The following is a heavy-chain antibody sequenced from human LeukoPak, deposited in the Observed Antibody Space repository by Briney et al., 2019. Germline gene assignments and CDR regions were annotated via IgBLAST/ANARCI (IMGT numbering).Heavy chain of an antibody. CDR1: GFTFSSYG. Sequence: GGSLRLSCTASGFTFSSYGMHWVRQAPGKGLEWVAVIWYDGSNKYYADSVKGRFTISRDNSKNTLYLQMNSLRAEDTAVYYCAADSSGYCRYFDYWGQGTLVTVSS. J-gene: IGHJ4*02. V-gene: IGHV3-33*01. CDR3: AADSSGYCRYFDY. D-gene: IGHD3-22*01. CDR2: IWYDGSNK.